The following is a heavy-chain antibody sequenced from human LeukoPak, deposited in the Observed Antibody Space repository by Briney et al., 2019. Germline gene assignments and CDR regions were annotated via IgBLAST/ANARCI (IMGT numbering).Heavy chain of an antibody. Sequence: GGSLRLSCVASGFTFKNSWMHWVRQAPGKGLVWVSAINGSGGSTYYADSVKGRFTISRDNSKNTVYLQMNSLRADDTAVYYCAKAPGGIVGYWGQGTLVTVSS. CDR3: AKAPGGIVGY. CDR2: INGSGGST. D-gene: IGHD3-16*01. J-gene: IGHJ4*02. V-gene: IGHV3-23*01. CDR1: GFTFKNSW.